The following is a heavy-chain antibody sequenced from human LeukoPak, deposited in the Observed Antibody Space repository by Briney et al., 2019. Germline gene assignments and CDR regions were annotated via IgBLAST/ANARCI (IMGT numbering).Heavy chain of an antibody. Sequence: GGSLRLSCAASGFTFSSYGMRWVRQAPGKGLEWVAVISYDGSNKYYADSVKGRFTISRDNSKNTLYLQMNSLRAEDTAVYYCAKVPVDTAMGQRDYWGQGTLVTVSS. J-gene: IGHJ4*02. CDR1: GFTFSSYG. CDR3: AKVPVDTAMGQRDY. CDR2: ISYDGSNK. D-gene: IGHD5-18*01. V-gene: IGHV3-30*18.